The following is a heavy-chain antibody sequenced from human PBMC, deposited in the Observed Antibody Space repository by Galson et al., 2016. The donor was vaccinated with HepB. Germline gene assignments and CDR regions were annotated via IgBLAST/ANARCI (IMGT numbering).Heavy chain of an antibody. CDR1: GFTFTTSA. J-gene: IGHJ4*02. V-gene: IGHV1-58*01. Sequence: SVKVSCKASGFTFTTSAVQWVRQTRGQRLEWIGWIVIANGNTNFAQEFQERVTLTRDVSTSTLYMELSRLRSEDTAVYYCAAVGGNWGQGTLVTVSS. CDR3: AAVGGN. D-gene: IGHD3-16*01. CDR2: IVIANGNT.